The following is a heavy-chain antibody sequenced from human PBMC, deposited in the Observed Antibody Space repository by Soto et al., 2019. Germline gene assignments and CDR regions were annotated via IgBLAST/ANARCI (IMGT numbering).Heavy chain of an antibody. D-gene: IGHD6-25*01. CDR2: ISAYNGKT. CDR3: ARRLDDRADDDFDV. CDR1: GYTFTTYS. Sequence: QVQLVQSGAEVKKPGASVKVSCKASGYTFTTYSIAWVRQAPGQGLEWMGWISAYNGKTNYAQKFQGRVTMTTDTSTSTAYMELRSLRSDDTAVYYCARRLDDRADDDFDVWGEGTAVTVSA. J-gene: IGHJ3*01. V-gene: IGHV1-18*01.